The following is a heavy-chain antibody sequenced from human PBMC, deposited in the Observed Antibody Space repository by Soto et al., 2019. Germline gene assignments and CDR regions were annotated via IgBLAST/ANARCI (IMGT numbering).Heavy chain of an antibody. J-gene: IGHJ4*02. V-gene: IGHV3-49*04. D-gene: IGHD3-9*01. CDR3: TRGWPTYYDILTGFDY. CDR2: IRSKAYGGTT. CDR1: GFTFGDYA. Sequence: GGSLRLSCTASGFTFGDYAMSWVRQAPGKGLEWVGFIRSKAYGGTTEYAASVKGRFTISRDDSKSIAYLQMNSLKTEDTAVYYCTRGWPTYYDILTGFDYWGQGTLVTVSS.